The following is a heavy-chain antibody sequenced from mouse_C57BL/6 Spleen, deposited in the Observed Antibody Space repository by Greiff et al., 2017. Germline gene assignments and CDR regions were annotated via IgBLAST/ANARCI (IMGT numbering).Heavy chain of an antibody. CDR2: IDPNSGGT. CDR1: GYTFTSYW. J-gene: IGHJ3*01. D-gene: IGHD2-4*01. Sequence: VQLKQPGAELVKPGASVKLSCKASGYTFTSYWMHWVKQRPGRGLEWIGRIDPNSGGTKYNEKFKSKATLTVDKPSSTAYMQLSSLTSEDSAVYYCARGYYDYVSGFAYWGQGTLVTVSA. V-gene: IGHV1-72*01. CDR3: ARGYYDYVSGFAY.